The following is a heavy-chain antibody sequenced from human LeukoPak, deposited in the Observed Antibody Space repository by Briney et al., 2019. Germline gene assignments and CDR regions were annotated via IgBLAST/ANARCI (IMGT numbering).Heavy chain of an antibody. V-gene: IGHV4-39*01. J-gene: IGHJ4*02. Sequence: SETLSLTCTVSGGSISSCSYYWGWIRQPPGKGLEWIGSIYYSGSTYYNPSLKSRVTISVDTSKNQFSLKLSSVTAADTAVYYCARSIVATMSFDYWGQGTLVTVSS. CDR3: ARSIVATMSFDY. CDR2: IYYSGST. CDR1: GGSISSCSYY. D-gene: IGHD5-12*01.